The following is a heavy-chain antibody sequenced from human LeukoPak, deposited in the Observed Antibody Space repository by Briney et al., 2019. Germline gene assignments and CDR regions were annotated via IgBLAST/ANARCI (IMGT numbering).Heavy chain of an antibody. CDR3: AKGGGTYPCFLDV. V-gene: IGHV3-23*01. CDR2: VSGSGAHT. CDR1: GFTFSSYA. D-gene: IGHD1-26*01. Sequence: PGGSLRLSCAASGFTFSSYAMTWVRQAPGQGLQWVSAVSGSGAHTYYADSVQGRFTISRDKSRDTLYLQMSSLRAEDTAIYICAKGGGTYPCFLDVWGKGTTVIVSS. J-gene: IGHJ6*04.